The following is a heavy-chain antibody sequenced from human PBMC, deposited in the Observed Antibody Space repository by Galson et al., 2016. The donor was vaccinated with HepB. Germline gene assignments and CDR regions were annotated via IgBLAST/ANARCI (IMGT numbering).Heavy chain of an antibody. J-gene: IGHJ6*02. V-gene: IGHV1-3*01. Sequence: SVKVSCKASGYTFTSYAMHWVRQAPGQRLEWMGWINGGNGNTKYSQRVQGRVTITRDTSASTAYMELSSLRSEDTAVYYCAREDEDYYYGMDVWGQGTTVTVSS. CDR2: INGGNGNT. CDR3: AREDEDYYYGMDV. CDR1: GYTFTSYA.